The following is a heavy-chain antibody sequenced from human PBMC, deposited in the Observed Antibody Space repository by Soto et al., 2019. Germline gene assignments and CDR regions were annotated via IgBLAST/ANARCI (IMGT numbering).Heavy chain of an antibody. D-gene: IGHD6-6*01. Sequence: GGSPKIGCAASGLTFTYYSMSGIRQAPGKGLEWLAFIDSRGRTLSYADSVKGRFTISRDNAKNSLYLQMHSLRADDPAVYYCARQAARNYIDSWGQGDVVTVSS. CDR3: ARQAARNYIDS. CDR2: IDSRGRTL. CDR1: GLTFTYYS. J-gene: IGHJ4*02. V-gene: IGHV3-11*01.